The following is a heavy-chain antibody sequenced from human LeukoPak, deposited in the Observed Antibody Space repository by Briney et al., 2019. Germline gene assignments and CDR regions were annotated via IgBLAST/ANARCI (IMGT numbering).Heavy chain of an antibody. J-gene: IGHJ4*02. CDR2: IYYSGST. CDR3: ARLRGAFDY. Sequence: SETLSLTCTVSGGSISNSWWSWIRQPPGKGLECIGYIYYSGSTNYNPSLKSRVTISVDTSKNQFSLRLSSVTAADTAVYYCARLRGAFDYWGQGTLVTVSS. D-gene: IGHD3-16*01. V-gene: IGHV4-59*01. CDR1: GGSISNSW.